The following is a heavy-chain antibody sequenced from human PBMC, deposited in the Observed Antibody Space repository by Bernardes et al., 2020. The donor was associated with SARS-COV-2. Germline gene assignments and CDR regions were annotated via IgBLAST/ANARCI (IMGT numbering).Heavy chain of an antibody. CDR2: ISSSGSTI. V-gene: IGHV3-48*03. J-gene: IGHJ6*04. CDR1: GFTFSSYE. D-gene: IGHD6-25*01. Sequence: GGSLRLSCAASGFTFSSYEMNWVRQAPGKGLEWVSYISSSGSTIYYADSVKGRFTISRDNAKNSLYLQMNSLRAEDTAVYYCARVYSSDSAGMDVWGKGTTVTVSS. CDR3: ARVYSSDSAGMDV.